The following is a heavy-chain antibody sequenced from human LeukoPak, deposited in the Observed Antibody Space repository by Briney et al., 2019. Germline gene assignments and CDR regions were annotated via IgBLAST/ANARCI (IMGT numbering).Heavy chain of an antibody. D-gene: IGHD3-22*01. CDR3: AALSESSGYSNHY. CDR2: IYYSGST. CDR1: GGSISSYY. J-gene: IGHJ4*02. Sequence: PSETLSLTCTVSGGSISSYYWGWIRQPPGKGLEWIGSIYYSGSTYYNPSLKSRVTISVDTSKNQFSLKLSSVTAADTAVYYRAALSESSGYSNHYWGQGTLVTVSS. V-gene: IGHV4-39*07.